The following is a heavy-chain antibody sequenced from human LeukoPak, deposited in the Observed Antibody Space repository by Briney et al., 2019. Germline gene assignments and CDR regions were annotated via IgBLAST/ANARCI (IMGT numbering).Heavy chain of an antibody. Sequence: SETLSLTCTVSGGSISSYYWSWIRQPPGKGLEWIGWLHYSGSTNYNPSLKSRVTISVDTSKNQFSLKLSSVTAADTAVYYCARRGYTYGYFDYWGQGALVTVSS. CDR1: GGSISSYY. J-gene: IGHJ4*02. D-gene: IGHD5-18*01. CDR3: ARRGYTYGYFDY. CDR2: LHYSGST. V-gene: IGHV4-59*08.